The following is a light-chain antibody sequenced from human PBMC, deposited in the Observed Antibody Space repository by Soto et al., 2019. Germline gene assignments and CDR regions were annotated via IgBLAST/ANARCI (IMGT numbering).Light chain of an antibody. CDR1: QTVSVN. CDR2: GAS. V-gene: IGKV3-15*01. Sequence: EIVMTQSPATLSVSPGERATLSCRASQTVSVNLAWYQQKPGQGPRLLIYGASTRATGVPARFSSSGSGTEFTLTISSLQSEDFAVYYCQQYNDWPPFTFGPGTRVDIK. J-gene: IGKJ3*01. CDR3: QQYNDWPPFT.